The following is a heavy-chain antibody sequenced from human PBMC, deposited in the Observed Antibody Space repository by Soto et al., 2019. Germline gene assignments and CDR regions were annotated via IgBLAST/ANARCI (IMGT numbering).Heavy chain of an antibody. CDR1: GFTFSHYG. CDR3: AKGSVLGYCTGGSCYGDAFDI. V-gene: IGHV3-30*18. J-gene: IGHJ3*02. CDR2: ISYDGSHK. D-gene: IGHD2-15*01. Sequence: QVQLVESGGGVVQPGRSLRLSCAASGFTFSHYGMNWVRQAPGKGLEWVALISYDGSHKHYEDSVKGRFTISRDNSDNTLYLQMGSLTTEDTAVYYCAKGSVLGYCTGGSCYGDAFDIWGQGTMVTVSS.